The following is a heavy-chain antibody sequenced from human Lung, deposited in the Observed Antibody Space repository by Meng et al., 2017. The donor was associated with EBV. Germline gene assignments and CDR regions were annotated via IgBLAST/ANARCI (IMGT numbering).Heavy chain of an antibody. CDR3: ARARSIAAAVIDY. Sequence: VPLQEAGPGLVKPSGTLSLTCAVSGGAISSSNWWSWVRQPPGKGLEWIGEIYHSGSTNYNPSLKSRVTISVDKSKNQFSLKLSSVTAADTAVYYCARARSIAAAVIDYWGQGTLVTVSS. J-gene: IGHJ4*02. D-gene: IGHD6-13*01. CDR2: IYHSGST. V-gene: IGHV4-4*02. CDR1: GGAISSSNW.